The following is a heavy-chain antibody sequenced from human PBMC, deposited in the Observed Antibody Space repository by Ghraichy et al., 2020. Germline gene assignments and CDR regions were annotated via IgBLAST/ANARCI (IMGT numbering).Heavy chain of an antibody. CDR1: GGSFSGYY. D-gene: IGHD3-10*01. CDR2: INHSGST. V-gene: IGHV4-34*01. J-gene: IGHJ4*02. CDR3: ARGRFRGPFTMVRGIDY. Sequence: SETLSLTCAVYGGSFSGYYWSWIRQPPGKGLEWIGEINHSGSTNYNPSLKSRVTISVDTSKNQFSLKLSSVTAADTAVYYCARGRFRGPFTMVRGIDYWGQGTLVTVSS.